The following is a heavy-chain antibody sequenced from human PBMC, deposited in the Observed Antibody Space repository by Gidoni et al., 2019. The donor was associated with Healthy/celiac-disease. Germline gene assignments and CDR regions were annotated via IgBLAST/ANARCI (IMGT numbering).Heavy chain of an antibody. Sequence: QVQLQESGPGLVKPSQTLSLTCTVSGGSISSGDYYWSWIRQPPGKGLEWIGYIYYSGSTYYNPSLKSRVTISVDTSKNQFSLKLSSVTAADTAVYYCARSRFGVVITYYYYYMDVWGKGTTVTVSS. CDR2: IYYSGST. CDR1: GGSISSGDYY. J-gene: IGHJ6*03. CDR3: ARSRFGVVITYYYYYMDV. V-gene: IGHV4-30-4*01. D-gene: IGHD3-3*01.